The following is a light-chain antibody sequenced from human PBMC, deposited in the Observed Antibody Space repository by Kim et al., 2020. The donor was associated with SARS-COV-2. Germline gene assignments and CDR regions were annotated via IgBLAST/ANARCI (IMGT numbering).Light chain of an antibody. J-gene: IGKJ5*01. V-gene: IGKV3-11*01. Sequence: PGERATLACRASQNIGIYLAWYQQKPGQAPRLLIYHASNRATGIPARFSGSGSGTDFTLTISSLEPEDFAVYYCQQRSNWPITFGQGTRLEI. CDR2: HAS. CDR3: QQRSNWPIT. CDR1: QNIGIY.